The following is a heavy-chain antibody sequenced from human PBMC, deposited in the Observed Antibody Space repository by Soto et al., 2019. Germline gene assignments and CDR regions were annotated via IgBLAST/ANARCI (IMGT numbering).Heavy chain of an antibody. CDR3: AKGRGSGWAWYFDN. J-gene: IGHJ4*02. D-gene: IGHD6-19*01. Sequence: EVRLLEAGGGLKQPGGSLRLSCAASGFTFKESAMNWVRQAPGKGLEWVASISDTGASTWYAESVRGRLSISRDNSKNTLYLQMNSQRGEDTAVYYCAKGRGSGWAWYFDNWGQGTLVTVSS. V-gene: IGHV3-23*01. CDR1: GFTFKESA. CDR2: ISDTGAST.